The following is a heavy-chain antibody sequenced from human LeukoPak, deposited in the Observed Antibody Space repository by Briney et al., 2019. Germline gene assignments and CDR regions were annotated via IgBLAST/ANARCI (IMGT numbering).Heavy chain of an antibody. V-gene: IGHV5-51*01. CDR3: ARGRDYYGSGSLD. D-gene: IGHD3-10*01. CDR1: GSTFTSYW. J-gene: IGHJ4*02. Sequence: PGESLQISCQGSGSTFTSYWIGWARQLPGKGLEWMGIIYPGDSDTRYSPSFQGQVTISADKSISTAYLQWSSLKASDTAMYYCARGRDYYGSGSLDWGQGTLVTVSS. CDR2: IYPGDSDT.